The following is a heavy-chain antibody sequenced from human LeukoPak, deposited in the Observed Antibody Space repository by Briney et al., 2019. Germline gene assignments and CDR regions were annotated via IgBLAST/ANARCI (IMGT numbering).Heavy chain of an antibody. Sequence: PSETLSLTCAVYGGSFSGYYWSWIRHPPGKGLEWIGEINHSGSTNYNPSLKSRVTISVDTSKNQFSLKLSSVTAADTAVYYCARRPRIQSYGMDVWGQGTTVTVSS. D-gene: IGHD5-18*01. V-gene: IGHV4-34*01. CDR1: GGSFSGYY. J-gene: IGHJ6*02. CDR2: INHSGST. CDR3: ARRPRIQSYGMDV.